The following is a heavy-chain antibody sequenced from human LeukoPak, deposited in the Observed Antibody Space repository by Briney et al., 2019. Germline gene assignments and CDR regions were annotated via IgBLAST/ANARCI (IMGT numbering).Heavy chain of an antibody. CDR3: AARSSYSSGWNFDY. D-gene: IGHD6-19*01. V-gene: IGHV1-58*02. CDR1: GYTFTSYA. CDR2: IVVGSGNT. Sequence: ASVKVSCKASGYTFTSYAMHWVRQAPGQRLEWIGWIVVGSGNTNYAQKFQERVTITRDMSTSTAYMELSSLRSEDTAVYYCAARSSYSSGWNFDYWGQGTLVTVSS. J-gene: IGHJ4*02.